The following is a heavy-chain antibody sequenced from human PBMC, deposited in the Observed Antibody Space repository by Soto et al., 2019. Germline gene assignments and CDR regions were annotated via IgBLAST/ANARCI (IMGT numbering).Heavy chain of an antibody. V-gene: IGHV3-30-3*01. D-gene: IGHD3-16*01. CDR2: ISYTGANQ. Sequence: GGSLRLSCDAPGFTFSTYALHWVRQAPGKGLEWVAFISYTGANQYYADSVRGRFTVSRDNSKNIASLQMTSLKPEDSAVYYCARHGFRNSGGAYYDPWGQGTLVTVSS. CDR3: ARHGFRNSGGAYYDP. J-gene: IGHJ5*02. CDR1: GFTFSTYA.